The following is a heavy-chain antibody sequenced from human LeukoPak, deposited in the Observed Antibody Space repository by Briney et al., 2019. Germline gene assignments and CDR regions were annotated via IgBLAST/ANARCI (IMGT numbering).Heavy chain of an antibody. CDR3: ARGGVIVHFDY. J-gene: IGHJ4*02. D-gene: IGHD3-16*02. CDR2: INHSGST. Sequence: PSETLSLTCAVYGGSFSGYYWSWIRQPPGKGLEWIGEINHSGSTNYNPSLKSRVTISVDTSKNQFSLKLSSVTAADTAVYYCARGGVIVHFDYWGQGTLVTVSS. CDR1: GGSFSGYY. V-gene: IGHV4-34*01.